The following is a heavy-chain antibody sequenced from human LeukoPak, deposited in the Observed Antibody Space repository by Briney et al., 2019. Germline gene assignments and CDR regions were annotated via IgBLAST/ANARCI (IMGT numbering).Heavy chain of an antibody. CDR1: GFTVSSNY. V-gene: IGHV3-66*01. Sequence: GGSLRLSCAASGFTVSSNYMSWVRQAPGKGLEWVSVIYSGGSTYYADSVKGRFTISRDNSKNTLYLQMNSLRAEDTAVYYCASAGSGYYYSPLTSWGQGTLVTVSS. D-gene: IGHD3-22*01. CDR3: ASAGSGYYYSPLTS. J-gene: IGHJ5*02. CDR2: IYSGGST.